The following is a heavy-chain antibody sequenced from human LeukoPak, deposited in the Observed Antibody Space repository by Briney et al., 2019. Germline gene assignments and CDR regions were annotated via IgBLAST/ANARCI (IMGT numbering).Heavy chain of an antibody. Sequence: ASVKVSCKASGYTFTSYGISWVRQAPGQGLEWMGWISAYNGNTNYAQKLQGRVTMTTDTSTSTAYMELRSLRSDDTAVYYCARDGDHDFWSGRRWYFDLWGRGTLATVSS. V-gene: IGHV1-18*01. D-gene: IGHD3-3*01. CDR2: ISAYNGNT. J-gene: IGHJ2*01. CDR3: ARDGDHDFWSGRRWYFDL. CDR1: GYTFTSYG.